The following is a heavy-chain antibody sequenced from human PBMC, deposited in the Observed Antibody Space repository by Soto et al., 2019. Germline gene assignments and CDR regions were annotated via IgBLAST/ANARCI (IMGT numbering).Heavy chain of an antibody. CDR1: GFTFSGYG. CDR3: ARDRLLVSVLDY. J-gene: IGHJ4*02. D-gene: IGHD2-21*02. CDR2: ISYDGSNK. V-gene: IGHV3-30*03. Sequence: GGSLRLSCAASGFTFSGYGMHWVRQAPGKGLEWVAVISYDGSNKYYADSVKGRFTISRDNSKNTLYLQMNSLRAEDTAVYYCARDRLLVSVLDYWGQGTLVTVSS.